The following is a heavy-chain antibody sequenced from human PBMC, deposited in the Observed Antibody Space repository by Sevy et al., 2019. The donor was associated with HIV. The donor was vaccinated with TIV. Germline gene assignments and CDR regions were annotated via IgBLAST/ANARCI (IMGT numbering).Heavy chain of an antibody. CDR1: GFTFRNAW. J-gene: IGHJ6*02. CDR3: CTVMVVQAGYGDDFSTFNADLPDSGGADV. V-gene: IGHV3-15*01. Sequence: GGSLRLSCTASGFTFRNAWMTWVRQVPGKGLEWVGRIRNDPDGGTTDYAAPVRGRFTISRDDSKNTRYLQMNGLETGEKAGYYCCTVMVVQAGYGDDFSTFNADLPDSGGADVWGQGTTVTVSS. D-gene: IGHD2-21*01. CDR2: IRNDPDGGTT.